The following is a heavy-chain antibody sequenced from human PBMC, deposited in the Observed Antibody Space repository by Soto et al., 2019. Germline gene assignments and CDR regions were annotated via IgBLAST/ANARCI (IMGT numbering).Heavy chain of an antibody. CDR1: GFTFSSYS. V-gene: IGHV3-21*01. CDR3: ARSTFLITIFGVVTLNWFDP. Sequence: GGSLRLSCAASGFTFSSYSTNWVRQAPGKGLEWVSSISSSSSYIYYADSVKGRFTISRDNAKNSLYLQMNSLRAEDTAVYYCARSTFLITIFGVVTLNWFDPWGQGTLVTVSS. D-gene: IGHD3-3*01. CDR2: ISSSSSYI. J-gene: IGHJ5*02.